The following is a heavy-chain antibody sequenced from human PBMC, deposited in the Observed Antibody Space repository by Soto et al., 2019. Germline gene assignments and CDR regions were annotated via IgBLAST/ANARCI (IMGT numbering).Heavy chain of an antibody. CDR3: ARCGYISGWYCYFDF. D-gene: IGHD6-19*01. J-gene: IGHJ4*02. V-gene: IGHV3-30-3*01. Sequence: RLSCAASRFTFTTYAMNWVRQAPGKGLEWVALMSSDGTNEHYADSVRGRFTVSRDNSRNTLFLQMNNLRTDDTAVYYRARCGYISGWYCYFDFWGLGTLVTVSS. CDR1: RFTFTTYA. CDR2: MSSDGTNE.